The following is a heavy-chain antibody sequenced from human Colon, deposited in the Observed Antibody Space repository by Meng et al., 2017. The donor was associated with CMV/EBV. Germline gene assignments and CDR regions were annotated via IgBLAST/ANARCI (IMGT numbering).Heavy chain of an antibody. V-gene: IGHV3-72*01. Sequence: VSGFIFSDYYMDWVRQAPGKGMEWVGRSGSKDNSYTTEYDASVKGRFTISRDASRNSLYLQMNSLKIEDTAVYFCARDGGQWSSDYWGQGALVTVSS. CDR2: SGSKDNSYTT. J-gene: IGHJ4*02. CDR3: ARDGGQWSSDY. CDR1: GFIFSDYY. D-gene: IGHD3-10*01.